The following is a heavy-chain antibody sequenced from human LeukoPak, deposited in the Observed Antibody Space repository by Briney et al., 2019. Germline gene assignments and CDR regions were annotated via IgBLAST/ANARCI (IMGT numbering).Heavy chain of an antibody. CDR2: IYTSGST. CDR1: GGSISSGSHY. V-gene: IGHV4-61*02. D-gene: IGHD3-22*01. Sequence: SETLSLTCTVSGGSISSGSHYWSWIRQPAGKGLEWIGRIYTSGSTNYNPSLKSRVTISVDTSKNQFSLKLSSVTAADTAVYYCAREITYYYDSSGYYYYFDYWGQGTLVTVSS. J-gene: IGHJ4*02. CDR3: AREITYYYDSSGYYYYFDY.